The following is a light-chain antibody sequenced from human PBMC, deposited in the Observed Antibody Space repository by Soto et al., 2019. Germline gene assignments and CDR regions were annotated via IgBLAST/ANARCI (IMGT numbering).Light chain of an antibody. CDR1: ENVRTK. CDR3: QQRSNWPA. Sequence: EIVMTQSPAILSVSPWEGASLSCRASENVRTKVGWYQQKAGQAPRLLIYGASTRATGIPARFSGSGSGTDFTLTISSLEPEDFAVYYCQQRSNWPAFGQGTKVDIK. V-gene: IGKV3-11*01. J-gene: IGKJ1*01. CDR2: GAS.